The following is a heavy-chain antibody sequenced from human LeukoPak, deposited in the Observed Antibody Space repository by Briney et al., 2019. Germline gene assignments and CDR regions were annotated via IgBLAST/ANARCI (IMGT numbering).Heavy chain of an antibody. Sequence: GXSVKVXXKASGGTFSNYAISWVRQAPGQGLEWMGGIIPIFGTANYAQKFRGRVTITADKSTRTAYMELSSLRAEDTAVYYCAXGDGVRFSSSWIFDYWGQGTLVTVSS. V-gene: IGHV1-69*06. J-gene: IGHJ4*02. CDR1: GGTFSNYA. CDR2: IIPIFGTA. D-gene: IGHD6-13*01. CDR3: AXGDGVRFSSSWIFDY.